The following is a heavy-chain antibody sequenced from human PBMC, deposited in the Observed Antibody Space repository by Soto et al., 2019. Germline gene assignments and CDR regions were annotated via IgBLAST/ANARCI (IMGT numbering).Heavy chain of an antibody. D-gene: IGHD3-3*01. J-gene: IGHJ1*01. CDR2: INAGKGNT. CDR3: ARDPGGLELFKVGAGLAEYFHH. CDR1: GYTFSNYA. Sequence: ASVKVSCKAYGYTFSNYALHWVRQAPGQRPEWMGWINAGKGNTKYSQRFQDRVTITRDTSASTAYMELSSLSSADTAVYYCARDPGGLELFKVGAGLAEYFHHWGQGTLVTVSS. V-gene: IGHV1-3*01.